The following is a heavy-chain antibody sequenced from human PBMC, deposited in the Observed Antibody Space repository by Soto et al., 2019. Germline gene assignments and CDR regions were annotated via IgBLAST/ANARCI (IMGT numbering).Heavy chain of an antibody. CDR1: GGTFSSYA. CDR3: ALLVATIQTLPPAHDY. CDR2: IIPIFGTA. J-gene: IGHJ4*02. D-gene: IGHD5-12*01. Sequence: SVKVSCKASGGTFSSYAISWVRQAPGQGLEWMGGIIPIFGTANYAQKFQGRVTITADKSTSTAYMELSSLRSEDTAVYYCALLVATIQTLPPAHDYWGQGTLVTVSS. V-gene: IGHV1-69*06.